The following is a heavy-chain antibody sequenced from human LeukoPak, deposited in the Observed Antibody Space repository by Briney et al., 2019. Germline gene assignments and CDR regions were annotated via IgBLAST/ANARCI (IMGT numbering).Heavy chain of an antibody. Sequence: SVKVSCKASGGTFSSYAISWVRQAPGKGLEWMGRIIPIFGIANYAQKFQGRVTITADKSTSTAYMELSSLRSEDSAVYYCAGEGLSVDTAMVVSDYWGQGTLVTVSS. CDR2: IIPIFGIA. CDR3: AGEGLSVDTAMVVSDY. CDR1: GGTFSSYA. V-gene: IGHV1-69*04. J-gene: IGHJ4*02. D-gene: IGHD5-18*01.